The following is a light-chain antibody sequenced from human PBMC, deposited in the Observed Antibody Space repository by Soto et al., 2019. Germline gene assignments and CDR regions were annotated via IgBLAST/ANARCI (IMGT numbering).Light chain of an antibody. CDR1: QGLRSA. CDR2: DAS. Sequence: AIQLTQSPSSLSASVGDRVSITCRASQGLRSALAWYQQKPGKPPKILIYDASSLQSGVPSRFSGSASGTDCTLTISSLQPEDFATYYWQQLNSYPFTFGQGTRLEIK. CDR3: QQLNSYPFT. V-gene: IGKV1-13*02. J-gene: IGKJ5*01.